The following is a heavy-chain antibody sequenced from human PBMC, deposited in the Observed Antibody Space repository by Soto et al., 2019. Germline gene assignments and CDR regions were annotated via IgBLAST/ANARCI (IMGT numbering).Heavy chain of an antibody. CDR1: GLTFTDYW. J-gene: IGHJ4*02. CDR3: ARESEDLTSNFDY. V-gene: IGHV3-7*01. CDR2: IKQDESEK. Sequence: PGGSLRLSCVTYGLTFTDYWMSWVRQAPGKGLEWVANIKQDESEKNYLDSVKGRFTISRDNAKNSVYLEMNSLSAEDTAVYYCARESEDLTSNFDYWGQGTLVTVSS.